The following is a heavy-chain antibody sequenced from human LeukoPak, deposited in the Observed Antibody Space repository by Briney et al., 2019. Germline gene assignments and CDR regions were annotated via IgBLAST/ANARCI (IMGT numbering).Heavy chain of an antibody. J-gene: IGHJ6*02. CDR2: IIPILGIA. CDR3: ARVVPVGQQLGEFYYYYYGMDV. V-gene: IGHV1-69*04. D-gene: IGHD6-13*01. CDR1: GGTFSSYA. Sequence: ASVKVSCKASGGTFSSYAISWVRQAPGQGLEWMGRIIPILGIANYAQKFQGRVTITADKSTSTAYMELSSLRSEDTAVYYCARVVPVGQQLGEFYYYYYGMDVWGQGTTVTVSS.